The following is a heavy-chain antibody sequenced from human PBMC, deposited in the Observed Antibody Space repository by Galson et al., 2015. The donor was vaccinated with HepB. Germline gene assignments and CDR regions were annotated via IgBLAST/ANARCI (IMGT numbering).Heavy chain of an antibody. Sequence: SLRLSCAASGFTFSSSNMHWVRQVPGKGLEWVSFINGRSGDIYYTDSVKGRFTISRDNTKKSLFLQMNNLRAEDTAVYYCASENNNIMGNTTLAYFDSWGQGTVVTVSS. D-gene: IGHD1-26*01. J-gene: IGHJ4*02. CDR1: GFTFSSSN. CDR2: INGRSGDI. V-gene: IGHV3-21*01. CDR3: ASENNNIMGNTTLAYFDS.